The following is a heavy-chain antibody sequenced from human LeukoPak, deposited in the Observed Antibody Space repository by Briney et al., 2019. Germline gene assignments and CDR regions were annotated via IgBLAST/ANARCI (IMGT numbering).Heavy chain of an antibody. V-gene: IGHV5-51*01. D-gene: IGHD2-15*01. Sequence: GESLKISCKGSGYSFTSYWIGWVRQMPGKGLEWMGIIYPGDSDTRYSPSFQGQVTISADKSISTAYLQWSSLKASDTAMYYCARHVVVVAATPQSYYMDVWGKGTMVTVSS. CDR3: ARHVVVVAATPQSYYMDV. J-gene: IGHJ6*03. CDR2: IYPGDSDT. CDR1: GYSFTSYW.